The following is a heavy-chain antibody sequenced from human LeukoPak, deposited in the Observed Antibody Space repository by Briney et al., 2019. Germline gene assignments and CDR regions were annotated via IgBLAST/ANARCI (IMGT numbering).Heavy chain of an antibody. CDR2: IGTAGDT. V-gene: IGHV3-13*01. CDR1: GFTFSSYD. D-gene: IGHD6-13*01. Sequence: GGSLRLSCAASGFTFSSYDMHWVRQATGKGLEWVSAIGTAGDTYYPGSVKGRFTISRENAKNSLYLQMNSLRAGDTAVYYCARASYSTTNPAYYGMDVWGQGASVTVSS. J-gene: IGHJ6*02. CDR3: ARASYSTTNPAYYGMDV.